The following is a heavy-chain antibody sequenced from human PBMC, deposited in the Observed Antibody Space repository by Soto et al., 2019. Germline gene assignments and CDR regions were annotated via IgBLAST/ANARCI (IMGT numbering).Heavy chain of an antibody. CDR1: GGSTSGYY. CDR3: ARHKKWAEQGWFDP. Sequence: QVQLQESGPGLVKPSETVSVTCNVSGGSTSGYYWTWIRQSPGKGLEWIGYIHSSGTTTYNPSLKSRVTISIDTSKNQVYLRVTSVTAAYTAIYYCARHKKWAEQGWFDPWGQGTQVTVSS. V-gene: IGHV4-59*01. D-gene: IGHD1-26*01. CDR2: IHSSGTT. J-gene: IGHJ5*02.